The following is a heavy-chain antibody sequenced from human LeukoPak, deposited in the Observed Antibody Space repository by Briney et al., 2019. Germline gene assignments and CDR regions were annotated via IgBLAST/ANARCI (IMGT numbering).Heavy chain of an antibody. Sequence: PGGSLRLSCIASGFTFTRNCMHWVRQAPGKGLEWVAAIPHDGSSALYADSVKGRFIISRDNSKNTQYLQMNSLRIEDSAVYYCTTGSDFYYDSWGQGILVTVSS. CDR2: IPHDGSSA. J-gene: IGHJ5*01. CDR1: GFTFTRNC. CDR3: TTGSDFYYDS. D-gene: IGHD1-26*01. V-gene: IGHV3-30-3*01.